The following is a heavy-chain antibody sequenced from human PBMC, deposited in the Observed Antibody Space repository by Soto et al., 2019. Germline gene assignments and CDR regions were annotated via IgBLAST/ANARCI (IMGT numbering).Heavy chain of an antibody. CDR2: MNHSGST. D-gene: IGHD3-10*01. CDR3: ARGPYYYGSGSYYWRPDYYYYYGMDV. Sequence: SETLSLTCAVYGGSFSGYYWSWIRQPPGKGLEWMGEMNHSGSTNYNPSLKSRVTISVDTSKNQFSLTLSSVTAADTAVYSCARGPYYYGSGSYYWRPDYYYYYGMDVWAQGTTVIVSS. J-gene: IGHJ6*02. V-gene: IGHV4-34*01. CDR1: GGSFSGYY.